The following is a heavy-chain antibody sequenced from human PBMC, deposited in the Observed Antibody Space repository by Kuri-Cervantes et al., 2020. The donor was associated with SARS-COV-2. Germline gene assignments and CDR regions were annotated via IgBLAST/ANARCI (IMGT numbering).Heavy chain of an antibody. CDR1: GGSISGYY. D-gene: IGHD3-10*01. J-gene: IGHJ4*01. Sequence: SEPLSLTCTVSGGSISGYYWTWIRQPPGKGLEWIGNIYYSENTKYNLSLKSRVTISIDTSKNQLSLNLSSVTATDTAVYYCARGGSVSTASLLWGHGTLVTVSS. CDR2: IYYSENT. V-gene: IGHV4-59*01. CDR3: ARGGSVSTASLL.